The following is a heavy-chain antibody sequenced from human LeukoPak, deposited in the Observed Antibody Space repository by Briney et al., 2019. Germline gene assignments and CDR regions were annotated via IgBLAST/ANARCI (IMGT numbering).Heavy chain of an antibody. D-gene: IGHD3-9*01. CDR2: XXYDGSDK. Sequence: GRSLRLSCAASGFTLSXXXXXWVRQAPGXXXXXXXXXXYDGSDKYYADSVKXXFTISRDNSKNTLYVQMNSLRVEDTAVYHCARSFDYSQEHDAFDIWGQGTMVTVSS. V-gene: IGHV3-33*01. CDR1: GFTLSXXX. J-gene: IGHJ3*02. CDR3: ARSFDYSQEHDAFDI.